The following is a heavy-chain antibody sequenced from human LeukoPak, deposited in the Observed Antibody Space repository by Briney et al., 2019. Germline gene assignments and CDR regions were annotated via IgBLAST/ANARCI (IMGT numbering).Heavy chain of an antibody. D-gene: IGHD1-26*01. CDR1: DDSISSGGYS. CDR2: IYHSGST. J-gene: IGHJ3*02. V-gene: IGHV4-30-2*01. CDR3: ARGRGGANVFDI. Sequence: PSETLSLTCAVSDDSISSGGYSWSWIRQPPGKGLEWIGYIYHSGSTNYNPSLKSRVTISVDTSKNQFSLKLSSVTAADTAVYYCARGRGGANVFDIWGQGTMVTVSS.